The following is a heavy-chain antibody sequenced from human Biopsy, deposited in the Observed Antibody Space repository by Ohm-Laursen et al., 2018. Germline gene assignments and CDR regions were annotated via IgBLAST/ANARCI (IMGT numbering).Heavy chain of an antibody. J-gene: IGHJ4*02. Sequence: SLRLSCTASEFTFGDYYMSWIRQAPGKGLEWLSYISGSGVTKMYADSVKGRFTVSRDNAKNSLYLEMNNLTVEDTAVYYCATDGAGSYNENWGQGTLVSVSS. CDR1: EFTFGDYY. CDR2: ISGSGVTK. CDR3: ATDGAGSYNEN. V-gene: IGHV3-11*01. D-gene: IGHD3-10*01.